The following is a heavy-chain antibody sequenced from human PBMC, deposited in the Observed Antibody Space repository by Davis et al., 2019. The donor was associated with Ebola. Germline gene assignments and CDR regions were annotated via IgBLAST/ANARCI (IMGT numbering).Heavy chain of an antibody. D-gene: IGHD6-19*01. J-gene: IGHJ5*02. CDR2: INHSGGR. Sequence: MPSETLSLTCAVYGGSLRGNYWSWIRQSPGKGLEWIGEINHSGGRNYNPSLKSRLTISVDTSKNQFSLKLSSVTAADTAVYYCAGGVAVEFPAWGQGTLVTVSS. CDR3: AGGVAVEFPA. V-gene: IGHV4-34*01. CDR1: GGSLRGNY.